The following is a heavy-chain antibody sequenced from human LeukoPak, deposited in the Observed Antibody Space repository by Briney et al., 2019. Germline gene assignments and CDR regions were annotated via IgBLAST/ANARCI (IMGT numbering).Heavy chain of an antibody. J-gene: IGHJ4*02. D-gene: IGHD2-8*02. V-gene: IGHV1-8*01. CDR1: GYTFTSYD. Sequence: ASVKVSCKASGYTFTSYDINWVRQATGQGLEWMGWMNPKSGNTGFAQRFQGRVTMTRDTSISTAYMELSSLRPEDTAVYHCARVTGSIDYWGQGTLVTVSS. CDR3: ARVTGSIDY. CDR2: MNPKSGNT.